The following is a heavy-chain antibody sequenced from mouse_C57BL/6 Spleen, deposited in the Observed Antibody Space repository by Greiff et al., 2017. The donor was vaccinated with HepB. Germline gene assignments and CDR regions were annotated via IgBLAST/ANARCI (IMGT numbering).Heavy chain of an antibody. D-gene: IGHD3-2*02. J-gene: IGHJ3*01. CDR2: INPSNGGT. CDR3: ASEEQLRLHWVAY. CDR1: GYTFTSYW. V-gene: IGHV1-53*01. Sequence: QVQLQQPGTELVKPGASVKLSCKASGYTFTSYWMHWVKPRPGQGLEWIGNINPSNGGTNYNEKFKSNATLTVDKSSSTAYMQLSSLTSADSAVYYCASEEQLRLHWVAYWGQGTLVTVSA.